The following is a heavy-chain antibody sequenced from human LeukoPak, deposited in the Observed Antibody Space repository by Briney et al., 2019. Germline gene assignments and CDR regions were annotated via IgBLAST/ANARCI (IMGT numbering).Heavy chain of an antibody. Sequence: GGSLRLSCAASGFTFSSYAMSWVRQAPGNGLEWVSAISGSGGSTYYADSVKGRFTISRDNSKNTLYLQMNSLRAEDTAEYYCALQQDSSGYYSDYWGQGTLVTVSS. D-gene: IGHD3-22*01. CDR3: ALQQDSSGYYSDY. CDR2: ISGSGGST. J-gene: IGHJ4*02. V-gene: IGHV3-23*01. CDR1: GFTFSSYA.